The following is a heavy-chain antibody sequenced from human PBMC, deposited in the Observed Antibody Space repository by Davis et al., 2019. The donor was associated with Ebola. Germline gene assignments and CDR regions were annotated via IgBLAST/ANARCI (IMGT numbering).Heavy chain of an antibody. D-gene: IGHD1-26*01. J-gene: IGHJ4*02. V-gene: IGHV1-69*10. CDR2: IIPILGIA. CDR1: GYTFTSYG. CDR3: AAGIVGATSFDY. Sequence: SVKVSCKASGYTFTSYGISWVRQAPGQGLEWMGGIIPILGIANYAQKFQGRVTITADESTSTAYMELSSLRSEDTAVYYCAAGIVGATSFDYWGQGTLVTVSS.